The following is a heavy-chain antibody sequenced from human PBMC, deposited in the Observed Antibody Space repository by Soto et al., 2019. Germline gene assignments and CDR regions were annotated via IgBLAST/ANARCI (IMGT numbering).Heavy chain of an antibody. Sequence: QVQLVQSGAEVKNPGASVKVSCKASGYTFTTYGIAWVRQAPGQGLEWMGWISTKSGDTKYAQKFQDRVTMTTDTSTSTGYMELWSLTSDDTAVYYCARGAMGGTTWFLEYFQFWGQGTLVTVCS. D-gene: IGHD6-13*01. J-gene: IGHJ1*01. CDR1: GYTFTTYG. CDR3: ARGAMGGTTWFLEYFQF. CDR2: ISTKSGDT. V-gene: IGHV1-18*01.